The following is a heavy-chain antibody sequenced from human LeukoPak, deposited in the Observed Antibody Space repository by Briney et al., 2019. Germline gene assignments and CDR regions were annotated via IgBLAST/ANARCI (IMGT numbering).Heavy chain of an antibody. J-gene: IGHJ4*02. CDR3: AREAPGGNYFDY. CDR2: IKKDGSET. CDR1: GFTFSSYW. Sequence: GGSLRLSCAASGFTFSSYWMSWVRQVPGKGLEWVANIKKDGSETYYVDSVKGRFTISRDNAKNSLYLQMNSLRAEDTAVYYCAREAPGGNYFDYWGQGTLVTVSS. V-gene: IGHV3-7*03. D-gene: IGHD4-23*01.